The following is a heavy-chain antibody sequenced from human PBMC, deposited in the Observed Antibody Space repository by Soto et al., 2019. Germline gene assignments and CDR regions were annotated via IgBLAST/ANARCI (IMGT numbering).Heavy chain of an antibody. CDR1: GFTFTSYT. Sequence: LRLSCAASGFTFTSYTMNWVRHAPGKELEWVSSISSSSDYIYYADSMKGRVTISRDNAKNSLFLDMNSLTGEDTAVYYCARARVYATGPLDFWGQGTLVTVSS. D-gene: IGHD6-13*01. V-gene: IGHV3-21*06. J-gene: IGHJ4*02. CDR2: ISSSSDYI. CDR3: ARARVYATGPLDF.